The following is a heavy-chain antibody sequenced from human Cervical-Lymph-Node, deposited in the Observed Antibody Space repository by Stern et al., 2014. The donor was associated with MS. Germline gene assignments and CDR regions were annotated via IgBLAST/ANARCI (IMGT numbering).Heavy chain of an antibody. Sequence: QVQLVQTGAEVKKPGSSARVSCQASGGTFSSYAISWVRQAPGQGLEWMGWVLPVFGTANYAQKVQGRGKIKSEEYMNKAYMEVSSLRSEDTAVYYCASSVGELTPEAVWGQGTTVTVFS. CDR3: ASSVGELTPEAV. CDR1: GGTFSSYA. CDR2: VLPVFGTA. V-gene: IGHV1-69*01. D-gene: IGHD3-10*01. J-gene: IGHJ6*02.